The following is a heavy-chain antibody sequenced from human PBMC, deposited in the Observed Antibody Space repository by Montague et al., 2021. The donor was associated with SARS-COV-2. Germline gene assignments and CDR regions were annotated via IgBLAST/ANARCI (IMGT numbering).Heavy chain of an antibody. CDR3: ARRGYSYYYYGMDV. Sequence: SETLSLTCAVYGGSFSGCYWSWIRQPPGKGLEWIGEINHSGSTNXNPSLKSRVTISVDTSKNQFSLKLGSVTAADTAVYYCARRGYSYYYYGMDVWGQGTTVTVSS. CDR2: INHSGST. J-gene: IGHJ6*02. V-gene: IGHV4-34*01. D-gene: IGHD5-24*01. CDR1: GGSFSGCY.